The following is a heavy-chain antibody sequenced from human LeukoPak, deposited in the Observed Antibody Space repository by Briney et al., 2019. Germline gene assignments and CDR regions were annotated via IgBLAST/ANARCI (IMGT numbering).Heavy chain of an antibody. D-gene: IGHD2-2*02. J-gene: IGHJ4*02. CDR3: ARVGYCSSSSCYNYFDY. CDR2: INWNGGST. Sequence: GGSLRLSCAASGFTFDDYGMSWVRQAPGKGLEWVSGINWNGGSTGYADSVKGRFTISRDNAKNSLYLQMNSLRAEDTAIYYCARVGYCSSSSCYNYFDYWGQGTLVTVSS. CDR1: GFTFDDYG. V-gene: IGHV3-20*04.